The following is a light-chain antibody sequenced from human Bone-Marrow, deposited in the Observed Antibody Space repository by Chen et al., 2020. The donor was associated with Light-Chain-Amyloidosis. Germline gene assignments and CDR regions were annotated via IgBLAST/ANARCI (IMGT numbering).Light chain of an antibody. CDR1: NSNIGSNT. Sequence: QSALTQPPSASGTPGQRVTISCSGSNSNIGSNTVNWYQQVPGTAPKLLSYTGRFSGSKSGTSASLALSGLRSEDEADYYCASWDDSLNVWVFGGGTKVTVL. V-gene: IGLV1-44*01. J-gene: IGLJ3*02. CDR3: ASWDDSLNVWV.